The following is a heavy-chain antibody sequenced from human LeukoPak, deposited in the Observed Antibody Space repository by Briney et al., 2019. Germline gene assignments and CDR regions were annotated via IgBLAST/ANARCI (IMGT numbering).Heavy chain of an antibody. CDR1: GGTFISYA. D-gene: IGHD1-7*01. Sequence: ASVKVSCKASGGTFISYAISWVRQAPGQGLEWMGIINPSGGSTSYAQKFQGRVTMTRDTSTSTVYMELSSLRSEDTAVYYCAREGVELDYWGQGTLVTVSS. CDR2: INPSGGST. V-gene: IGHV1-46*01. J-gene: IGHJ4*02. CDR3: AREGVELDY.